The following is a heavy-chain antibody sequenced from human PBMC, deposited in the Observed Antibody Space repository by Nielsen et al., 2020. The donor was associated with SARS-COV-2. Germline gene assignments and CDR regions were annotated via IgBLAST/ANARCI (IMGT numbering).Heavy chain of an antibody. CDR1: GGSISSSNW. D-gene: IGHD6-13*01. CDR2: IYHSGST. J-gene: IGHJ6*02. CDR3: ARLIYSPSGIAAPRYYYGMDV. Sequence: SETLSLTCAVSGGSISSSNWWSWVRQPPGKGLEWIGEIYHSGSTNYNPSLKSRVTISVDTSKNQFSLKLSSVTAADTAVYYCARLIYSPSGIAAPRYYYGMDVWGQGTTVTVSS. V-gene: IGHV4-4*02.